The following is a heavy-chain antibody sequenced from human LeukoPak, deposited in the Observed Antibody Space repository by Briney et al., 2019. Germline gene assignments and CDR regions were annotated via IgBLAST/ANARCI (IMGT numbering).Heavy chain of an antibody. V-gene: IGHV4-61*05. CDR1: GGSISSRGYY. Sequence: SETLFLTCTVSGGSISSRGYYWSWIRQPPGKGLEWIGYIYYSGSTNYNPSLKSRVTISVDTSKNQFSLKLSSVTAADTAVYYCARRHLDAATWFDPWGQGTLVTVSS. CDR2: IYYSGST. J-gene: IGHJ5*02. D-gene: IGHD3/OR15-3a*01. CDR3: ARRHLDAATWFDP.